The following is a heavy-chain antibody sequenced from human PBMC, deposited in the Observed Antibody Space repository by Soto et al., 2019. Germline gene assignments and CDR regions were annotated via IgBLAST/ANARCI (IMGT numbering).Heavy chain of an antibody. V-gene: IGHV3-21*01. CDR3: ARVRSGYKGAFDY. Sequence: PGGSLRLSCAASGFTFSSYSMNWVRQAPGKGLEWVSSISSSRSYIYYAESVKGRFTISRDNAKNSLYLQMNSLRAEDTAVYYCARVRSGYKGAFDYWGQGTLVTVSS. D-gene: IGHD3-3*01. CDR1: GFTFSSYS. CDR2: ISSSRSYI. J-gene: IGHJ4*02.